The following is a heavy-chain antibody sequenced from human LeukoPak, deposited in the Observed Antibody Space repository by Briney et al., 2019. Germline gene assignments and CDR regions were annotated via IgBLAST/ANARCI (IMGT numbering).Heavy chain of an antibody. J-gene: IGHJ6*03. CDR3: ARESGSRSYYYYMDV. CDR2: ISSTSSYI. V-gene: IGHV3-21*01. CDR1: GFTFSSYE. Sequence: PGGSLRLSCAASGFTFSSYEMNWVRQAPGKGLEWASSISSTSSYIYYADSLKGRFTISRDNAKNSMYLQMNSLRAEDTAVYYCARESGSRSYYYYMDVWGKGTTVTVSS. D-gene: IGHD2-2*01.